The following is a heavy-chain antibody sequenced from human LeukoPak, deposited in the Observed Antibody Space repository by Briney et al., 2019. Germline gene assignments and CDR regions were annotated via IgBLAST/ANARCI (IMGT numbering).Heavy chain of an antibody. CDR1: GGSISSSNSY. J-gene: IGHJ4*02. D-gene: IGHD3-10*01. CDR2: IYYSGSTSYYSGST. Sequence: SETLSLTCTVSGGSISSSNSYWGWIRQPPGKGLEWIGSIYYSGSTSYYSGSTYYNPSLKSRVTISVDTSKNQFSLKLSSVTAADTAVYYCARGGGVLLYFGETREGFDYWGRGTLVTVSS. CDR3: ARGGGVLLYFGETREGFDY. V-gene: IGHV4-39*01.